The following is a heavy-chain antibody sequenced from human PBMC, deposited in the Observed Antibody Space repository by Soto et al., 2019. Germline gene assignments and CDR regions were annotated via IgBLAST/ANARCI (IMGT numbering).Heavy chain of an antibody. CDR1: GFTFSNYA. D-gene: IGHD3-3*01. CDR3: ATDQNYDFWSGPPA. CDR2: ISGSGGSS. Sequence: GGSLRLSCAASGFTFSNYAMSWVRQAPGKGLEWVSAISGSGGSSYYADSVKGRFTISRDNSKNTLYLQMSSLRAEDTAVYFCATDQNYDFWSGPPAGGQGTLVTVSS. V-gene: IGHV3-23*01. J-gene: IGHJ4*02.